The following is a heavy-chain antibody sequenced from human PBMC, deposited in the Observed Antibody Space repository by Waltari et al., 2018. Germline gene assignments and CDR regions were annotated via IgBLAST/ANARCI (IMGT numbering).Heavy chain of an antibody. V-gene: IGHV4-39*01. CDR1: GGSISSSTYY. J-gene: IGHJ3*02. Sequence: QMQLQESGPGLVKPSEPLSLTCTVSGGSISSSTYYWGWIRQPPGKGLEWIGNIYYSGSTYYKPSLKSRPTISVDTSKNQFSLNLRSVTAADTAVYYCARLPISLGVGSVFDIWGQGTMVTVSS. D-gene: IGHD2-15*01. CDR2: IYYSGST. CDR3: ARLPISLGVGSVFDI.